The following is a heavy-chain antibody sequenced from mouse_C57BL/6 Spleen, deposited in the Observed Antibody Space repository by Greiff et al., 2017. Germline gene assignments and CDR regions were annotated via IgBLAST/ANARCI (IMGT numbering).Heavy chain of an antibody. CDR1: GYTFTDYN. Sequence: VQLQQSGPELVKPGASVKMSCKASGYTFTDYNMHWVKQSHGKSLEWIGYINPNNGGTSYNQKFKGKATLTVNKSSSTAYMELRSLTSEDSAVYYCARGFYGIWYFDVWGTGTTVTVSS. D-gene: IGHD2-1*01. J-gene: IGHJ1*03. CDR3: ARGFYGIWYFDV. V-gene: IGHV1-22*01. CDR2: INPNNGGT.